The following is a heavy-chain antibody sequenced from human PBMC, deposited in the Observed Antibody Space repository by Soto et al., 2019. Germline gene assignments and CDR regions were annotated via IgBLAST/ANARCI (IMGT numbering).Heavy chain of an antibody. D-gene: IGHD3-16*01. CDR3: VRDGGVHFDF. Sequence: GGSQRLSYAASGVTFSSYAMHWVRQAPGKGLVWVSRINNDGSSTTYADSVKGRFTISRDNAKNTVNLQMNSLRVEDTAVYYCVRDGGVHFDFWGQGTLVTVSS. V-gene: IGHV3-74*01. J-gene: IGHJ4*02. CDR2: INNDGSST. CDR1: GVTFSSYA.